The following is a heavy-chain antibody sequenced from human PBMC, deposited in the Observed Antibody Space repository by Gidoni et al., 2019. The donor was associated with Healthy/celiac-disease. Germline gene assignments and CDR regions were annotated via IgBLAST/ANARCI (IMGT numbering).Heavy chain of an antibody. D-gene: IGHD2-2*01. V-gene: IGHV3-30-3*01. CDR3: ARDLAGVPAAPDGWFDP. CDR1: GFTFSSYA. Sequence: QVQLVESGGGVVQPGRSLRLSCAASGFTFSSYAMHWVRQAPGKGLEWVAVISYDGSNNYYADSVKGRFTISRDNSKNTLYLQMNSLRAEDTAVYYCARDLAGVPAAPDGWFDPWGQGTLVTVSS. CDR2: ISYDGSNN. J-gene: IGHJ5*02.